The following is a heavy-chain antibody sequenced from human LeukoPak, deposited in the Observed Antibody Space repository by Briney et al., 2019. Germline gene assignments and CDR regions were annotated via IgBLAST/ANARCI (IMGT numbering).Heavy chain of an antibody. D-gene: IGHD6-19*01. J-gene: IGHJ4*02. Sequence: GGSLRLSCAASGLTFSSYAMQWVRQAPGKGLEWVAVISYDGSDKNYADSVKGRFTISRDNSKNTLYLQMNSLRADDTAVYYCARAVYRSGGYYFDYWGQGTLVIVSS. V-gene: IGHV3-30*04. CDR3: ARAVYRSGGYYFDY. CDR2: ISYDGSDK. CDR1: GLTFSSYA.